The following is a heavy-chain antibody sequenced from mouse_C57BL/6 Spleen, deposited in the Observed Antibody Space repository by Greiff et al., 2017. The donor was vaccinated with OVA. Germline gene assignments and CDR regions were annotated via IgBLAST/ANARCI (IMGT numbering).Heavy chain of an antibody. D-gene: IGHD2-1*01. CDR3: ASDCNYFLYSFDY. Sequence: QVQLQQPGAELVRPGSSVKLSCKASGYTFTSYWMHWVKQRPIQGLEWIGNIDPSDSETHYNQKFKDKATLTVDKSSSTAYMQLSSLTSEDSAVYYYASDCNYFLYSFDYWGQGTTLTVSA. CDR1: GYTFTSYW. V-gene: IGHV1-52*01. CDR2: IDPSDSET. J-gene: IGHJ2*01.